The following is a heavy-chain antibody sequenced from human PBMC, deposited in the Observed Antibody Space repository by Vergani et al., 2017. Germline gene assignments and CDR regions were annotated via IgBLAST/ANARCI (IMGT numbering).Heavy chain of an antibody. CDR3: ARGALGYWFDP. J-gene: IGHJ5*02. CDR1: GYSISRGYY. Sequence: QVQLQESGPGLVKPSETLSLTCTVSGYSISRGYYWGWIRQPPGKGLEGIGSIYHSGSTYYNPSLKSRVTISVDTSKNQFSLKLSSVTAADTAVYYCARGALGYWFDPWGQGTLVTVSS. V-gene: IGHV4-38-2*02. D-gene: IGHD4/OR15-4a*01. CDR2: IYHSGST.